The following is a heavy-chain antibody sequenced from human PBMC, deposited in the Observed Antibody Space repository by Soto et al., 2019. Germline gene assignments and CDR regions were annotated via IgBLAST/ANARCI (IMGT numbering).Heavy chain of an antibody. V-gene: IGHV1-69*13. CDR2: IIPIFGTA. Sequence: GASVKVSCKASGGTFSSYAISWVRQAPGQGLEWMGGIIPIFGTANYAQKFQGRVTITADESTSTAYMELSSLRSEDTAVYYCARAVTMVRGVLGLYFDYWGQGTLVTVSS. D-gene: IGHD3-10*01. CDR3: ARAVTMVRGVLGLYFDY. CDR1: GGTFSSYA. J-gene: IGHJ4*02.